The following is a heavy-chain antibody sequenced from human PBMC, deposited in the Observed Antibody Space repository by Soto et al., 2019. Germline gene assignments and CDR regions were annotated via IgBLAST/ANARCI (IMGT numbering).Heavy chain of an antibody. CDR3: ARDRLASVVIEGTFY. Sequence: EVQPLESGGGLVQPGGSLRLSCAASGFTFSSYAMSWVRQAPGRGLEWVSSISGSGDSTYYADSVKGRFTISRDNSKNMLYLELNSLRAEDTALYYCARDRLASVVIEGTFYWGQGTLVTVSS. CDR1: GFTFSSYA. J-gene: IGHJ4*02. CDR2: ISGSGDST. V-gene: IGHV3-23*01. D-gene: IGHD2-15*01.